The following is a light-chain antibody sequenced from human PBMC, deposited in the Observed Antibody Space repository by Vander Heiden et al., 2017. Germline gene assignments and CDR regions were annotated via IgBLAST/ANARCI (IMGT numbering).Light chain of an antibody. J-gene: IGKJ3*01. V-gene: IGKV2-28*01. CDR2: FGS. Sequence: DIVMTQSPLSLPVTPGEPASISCRSSQSLLNSNGYNYLDWYLQKPGQSPQLLISFGSNPAPRVPDRVSGSGSGTDFTLKISRVEAEDVGVYYCMEALQVTFGPGTKVDIK. CDR1: QSLLNSNGYNY. CDR3: MEALQVT.